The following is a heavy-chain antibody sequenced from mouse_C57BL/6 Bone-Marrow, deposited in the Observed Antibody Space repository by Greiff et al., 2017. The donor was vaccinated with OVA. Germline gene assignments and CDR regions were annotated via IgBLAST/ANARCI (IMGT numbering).Heavy chain of an antibody. J-gene: IGHJ3*01. CDR2: ISSGSSTI. Sequence: EVQGVESGGGLVKPGGSLKLSCAASGFTFSDYGMHWVRQAPEKGLEWVAYISSGSSTIYYADTVKGRFTISRDNAKNTLFLQMTSLRSEDTAMYYCANSNYVGGDAWFAYWGQGTLVTVSA. D-gene: IGHD2-5*01. CDR3: ANSNYVGGDAWFAY. CDR1: GFTFSDYG. V-gene: IGHV5-17*01.